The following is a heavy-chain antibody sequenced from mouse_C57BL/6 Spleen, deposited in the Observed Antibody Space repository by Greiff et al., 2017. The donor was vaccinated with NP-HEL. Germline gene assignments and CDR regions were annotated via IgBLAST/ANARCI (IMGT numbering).Heavy chain of an antibody. CDR2: IDPSDSYT. Sequence: VKLQQPGAELVMPGASVKLSCKASGYTFTSYWMHWVKQRPGQGLEWIGEIDPSDSYTNYNQKFKGKSTLTVDKSSSTAYMQLSSLTSEDSAVYYCARGVTNYFDYWGQGTTLTVSS. CDR1: GYTFTSYW. CDR3: ARGVTNYFDY. D-gene: IGHD2-3*01. V-gene: IGHV1-69*01. J-gene: IGHJ2*01.